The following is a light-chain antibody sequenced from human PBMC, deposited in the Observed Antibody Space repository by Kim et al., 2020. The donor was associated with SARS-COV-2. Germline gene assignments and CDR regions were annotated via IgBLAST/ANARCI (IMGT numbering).Light chain of an antibody. CDR3: NSRDSSGNPYVV. J-gene: IGLJ2*01. CDR2: GKN. V-gene: IGLV3-19*01. Sequence: SSELTQDPAVSVALGQTVRITCQGDSLRSYYASWYQQKPGQAPVLVIYGKNNRPSGIPDRFSGSSPGNTASLTITGAQAEDEADYYCNSRDSSGNPYVVFGGGTKLTVL. CDR1: SLRSYY.